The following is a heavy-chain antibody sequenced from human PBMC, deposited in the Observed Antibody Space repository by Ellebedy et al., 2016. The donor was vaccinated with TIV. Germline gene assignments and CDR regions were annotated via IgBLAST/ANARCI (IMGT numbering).Heavy chain of an antibody. CDR3: ARDRWNLRAGIRKYYFDY. Sequence: GGSLRLXXAASGFIVSSHYMNWVRQAPGKGLEWVSDIYGGGSTHYADSVRGRFTMSRDDAKNMVYLQVNSLRAEDTAVYYCARDRWNLRAGIRKYYFDYWGQGTLVTVSS. CDR2: IYGGGST. D-gene: IGHD6-19*01. J-gene: IGHJ4*02. V-gene: IGHV3-53*01. CDR1: GFIVSSHY.